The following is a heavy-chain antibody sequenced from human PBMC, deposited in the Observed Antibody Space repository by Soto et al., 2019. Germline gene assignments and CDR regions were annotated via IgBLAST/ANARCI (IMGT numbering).Heavy chain of an antibody. J-gene: IGHJ6*02. CDR3: ASVLYYYGSGRGSYGMDV. Sequence: GGTNYAQKFQGRVTMTRDTSISTAYMELSRLRSDDTAVYYCASVLYYYGSGRGSYGMDVWGQGTTVTVSS. D-gene: IGHD3-10*01. V-gene: IGHV1-2*02. CDR2: GGT.